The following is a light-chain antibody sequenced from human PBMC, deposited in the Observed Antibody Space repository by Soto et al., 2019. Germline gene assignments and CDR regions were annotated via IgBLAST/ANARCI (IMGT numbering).Light chain of an antibody. Sequence: QSVLTQPPSASGSPGQSVTIPCTGNSSDVGGYNYVSWYQQHPGKAPKVMIYEVDKRPSGVPDHFSGSKSGNTASLTVSGLQAEDEAHYYCSSNGGRNDVILGGGTQLTVL. CDR1: SSDVGGYNY. CDR2: EVD. J-gene: IGLJ2*01. CDR3: SSNGGRNDVI. V-gene: IGLV2-8*01.